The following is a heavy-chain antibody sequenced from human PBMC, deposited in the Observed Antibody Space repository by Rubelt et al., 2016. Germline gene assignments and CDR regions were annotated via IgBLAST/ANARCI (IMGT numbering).Heavy chain of an antibody. V-gene: IGHV4-34*01. J-gene: IGHJ4*02. CDR1: GGSFSGYY. CDR3: ARGANTWIQLWRPYYFDY. D-gene: IGHD5-18*01. Sequence: QVQLQQWGAGLLKPSETLSLTCAVYGGSFSGYYWSWIRQPPGKGLEWIGEINHSGSTNYNPSLKSRVTISVETSKNQFSLKRSSVTAADTAVYYCARGANTWIQLWRPYYFDYWGQGTLVTVSS. CDR2: INHSGST.